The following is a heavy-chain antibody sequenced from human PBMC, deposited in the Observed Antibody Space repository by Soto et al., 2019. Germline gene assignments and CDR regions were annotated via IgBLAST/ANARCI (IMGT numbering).Heavy chain of an antibody. CDR1: GVSINTFY. Sequence: SETLSLTWTVSGVSINTFYWSWIRQPAGKGLEWIGRIFSSGSTSFNPSLESRVAMSVDTSKNHFSLNLSSVTAADMAVYYCAREGSYSAYNFAHGIQLWSFDFWGQGALVTVSS. J-gene: IGHJ4*02. CDR3: AREGSYSAYNFAHGIQLWSFDF. V-gene: IGHV4-4*07. CDR2: IFSSGST. D-gene: IGHD5-12*01.